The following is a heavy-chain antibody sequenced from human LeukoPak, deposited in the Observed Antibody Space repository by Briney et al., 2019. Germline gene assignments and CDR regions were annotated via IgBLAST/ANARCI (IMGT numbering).Heavy chain of an antibody. J-gene: IGHJ6*02. V-gene: IGHV1-2*02. CDR3: AWEGPGDTAMVTYYYYYGMDV. Sequence: ASVKVSCKASGYTFTGYYMHWVRQAPGQGLEWMGWINPNSGGTNYAQKFQGRVTMTRDTSISTAYMELSRLRSDDTAVYYCAWEGPGDTAMVTYYYYYGMDVWGQGTTVTVSS. CDR1: GYTFTGYY. CDR2: INPNSGGT. D-gene: IGHD5-18*01.